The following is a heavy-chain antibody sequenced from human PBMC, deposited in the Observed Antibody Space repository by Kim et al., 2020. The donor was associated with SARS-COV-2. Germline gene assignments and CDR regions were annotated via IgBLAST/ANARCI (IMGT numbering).Heavy chain of an antibody. Sequence: SQKFQGRVTITRDTSASTAYMELSSLRSEDTAVYYCARDLWFGELSFDYWGQGTLVTVSS. D-gene: IGHD3-10*01. V-gene: IGHV1-3*01. CDR3: ARDLWFGELSFDY. J-gene: IGHJ4*02.